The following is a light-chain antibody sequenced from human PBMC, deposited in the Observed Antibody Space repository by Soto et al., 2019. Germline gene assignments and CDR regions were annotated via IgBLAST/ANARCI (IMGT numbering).Light chain of an antibody. V-gene: IGKV3-11*01. CDR1: QSVSSY. J-gene: IGKJ5*01. Sequence: EIVLTQSPATLSLSPGERATLSCRASQSVSSYLAWYQQKPGQAPRLLIYDASNRATGIPARFSGSGSGTAFALLIGRLEPEDFAVYYCQQRSSWPSAITFGQGTRLEIK. CDR3: QQRSSWPSAIT. CDR2: DAS.